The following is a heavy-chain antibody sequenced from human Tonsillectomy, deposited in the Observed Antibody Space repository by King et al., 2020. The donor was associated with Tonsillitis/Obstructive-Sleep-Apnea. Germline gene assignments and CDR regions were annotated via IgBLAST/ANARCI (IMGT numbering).Heavy chain of an antibody. Sequence: VQLVESGGGVVQPERSLRLSCAASGFTFSSYAMHWVRQAPGKGLEWVALISYDGSNKYYVDSVKGRFAISRDNSKNTLYLQMNSLRAEDTAVYYCARDFIFDYWCQGTLVTVSS. J-gene: IGHJ4*02. CDR3: ARDFIFDY. CDR1: GFTFSSYA. V-gene: IGHV3-30*09. CDR2: ISYDGSNK.